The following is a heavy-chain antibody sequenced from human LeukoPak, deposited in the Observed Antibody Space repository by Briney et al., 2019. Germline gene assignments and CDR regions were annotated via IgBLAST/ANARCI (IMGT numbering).Heavy chain of an antibody. Sequence: ASVKVSCKASGYTFTNNDINWVRQTTGQGIEWMGWVSPDSGDTGYAPNFRGRVTMTTDTSINTAYMELTSLTSEDTAIYYCTRGRAAGPWGQGTLATVSS. CDR1: GYTFTNND. D-gene: IGHD6-25*01. CDR3: TRGRAAGP. J-gene: IGHJ5*02. CDR2: VSPDSGDT. V-gene: IGHV1-8*01.